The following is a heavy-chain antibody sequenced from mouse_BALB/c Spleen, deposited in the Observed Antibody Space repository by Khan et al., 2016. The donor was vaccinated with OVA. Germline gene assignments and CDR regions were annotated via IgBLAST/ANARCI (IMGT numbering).Heavy chain of an antibody. CDR1: GFTFSTYG. CDR2: ISTGGHYT. V-gene: IGHV5-6*01. J-gene: IGHJ3*01. CDR3: ARLAYYYDREGFAY. D-gene: IGHD1-1*01. Sequence: EVQVVESGGDLVEPGGSLKLSCVASGFTFSTYGMSWVRPTPDQRLEWVATISTGGHYTYYPDSVRGRFTISRDNAKNTLYLQLNSLKSEDTAMFYCARLAYYYDREGFAYWGQGTLVTVSA.